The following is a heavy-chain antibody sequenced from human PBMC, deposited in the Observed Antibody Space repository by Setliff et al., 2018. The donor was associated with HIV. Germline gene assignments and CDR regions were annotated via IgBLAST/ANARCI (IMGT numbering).Heavy chain of an antibody. Sequence: SETLSLTCAVYGGSFSGYYWSWIRQPPGKGLEWIGEINHSGSTNHNPSLKSRVTISVDTSKNQLSLRLNSVTAADTAVYYCARGATLLPGYSDRWEYFYMDVWGKGTTVTVSS. J-gene: IGHJ6*03. CDR1: GGSFSGYY. CDR2: INHSGST. D-gene: IGHD5-12*01. V-gene: IGHV4-34*01. CDR3: ARGATLLPGYSDRWEYFYMDV.